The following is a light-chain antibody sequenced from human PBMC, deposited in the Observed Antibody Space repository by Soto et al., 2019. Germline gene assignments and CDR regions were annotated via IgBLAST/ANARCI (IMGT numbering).Light chain of an antibody. V-gene: IGLV2-14*03. J-gene: IGLJ2*01. CDR2: DVT. Sequence: QSALTQPASVSGSPGQSITISCTGTNSDVGGYNSVSWYQHHPGKAPKLMISDVTNRPSGVSNRFSGSKSGNTASLTISGLQAEDEAVYYCTSYTSTSTPVLFGGGTKLTVL. CDR3: TSYTSTSTPVL. CDR1: NSDVGGYNS.